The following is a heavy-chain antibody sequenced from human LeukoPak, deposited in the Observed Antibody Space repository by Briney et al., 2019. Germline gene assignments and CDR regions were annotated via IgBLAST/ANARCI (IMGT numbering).Heavy chain of an antibody. D-gene: IGHD5-18*01. CDR3: ARDSFGGYTYRD. CDR2: INPNSGGT. CDR1: GYTFTDYY. V-gene: IGHV1-2*02. Sequence: GASVKVSCKASGYTFTDYYMHWVRQAPGQGLEWMGWINPNSGGTNYAHKVQGSVTMTRDTSISTAYMELSRLRSDDTAVYYCARDSFGGYTYRDWGQGPLVTVSP. J-gene: IGHJ4*02.